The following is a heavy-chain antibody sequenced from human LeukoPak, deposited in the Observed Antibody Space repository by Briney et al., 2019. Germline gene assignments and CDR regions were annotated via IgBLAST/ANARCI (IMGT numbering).Heavy chain of an antibody. CDR2: IYYSGTT. CDR3: ARDRVRGNSNPYFDY. D-gene: IGHD4-11*01. J-gene: IGHJ4*02. V-gene: IGHV4-61*01. CDR1: GGSVSSGTYY. Sequence: SETLSLTCTVSGGSVSSGTYYWSWIRQPPGKGLEWTGYIYYSGTTNYNPSLKSRVTISVDTSKNQFSLKLSSVTAADTAVYYCARDRVRGNSNPYFDYWGQGTLVTVSS.